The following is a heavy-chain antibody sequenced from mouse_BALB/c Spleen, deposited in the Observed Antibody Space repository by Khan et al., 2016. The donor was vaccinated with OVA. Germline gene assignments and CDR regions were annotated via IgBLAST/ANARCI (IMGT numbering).Heavy chain of an antibody. J-gene: IGHJ2*01. D-gene: IGHD2-2*01. CDR1: GISITTGNYR. CDR2: LYYTGTT. V-gene: IGHV3-5*02. Sequence: EVQLQESGPGLVKPSQTVSLTCTVTGISITTGNYRWSWIRHFPGNKLEWIGYLYYTGTTTYNPSLTSRTTITRDTSKNRFFLEMNSLTTEDTATYYCVRDRGGFDSYYFNYWGQGTTLTVSS. CDR3: VRDRGGFDSYYFNY.